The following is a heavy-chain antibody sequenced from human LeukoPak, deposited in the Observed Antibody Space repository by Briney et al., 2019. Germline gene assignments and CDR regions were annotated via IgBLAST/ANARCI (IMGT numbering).Heavy chain of an antibody. CDR1: GFTFSSYR. J-gene: IGHJ4*02. D-gene: IGHD2-2*02. CDR2: IWYDGSNK. V-gene: IGHV3-33*01. Sequence: GGSLRLSCAASGFTFSSYRMHWVRQAPGKGLEWVAVIWYDGSNKYYADSVKGRFTISRDNSKSTLYLQMNSLRAEDTAVYYCARDDKRYCSTTCCYTYFDYCGQGTLVTVSS. CDR3: ARDDKRYCSTTCCYTYFDY.